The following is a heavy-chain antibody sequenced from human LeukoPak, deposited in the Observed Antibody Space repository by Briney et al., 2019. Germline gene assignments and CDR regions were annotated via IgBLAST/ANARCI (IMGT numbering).Heavy chain of an antibody. V-gene: IGHV1-18*01. D-gene: IGHD1-1*01. J-gene: IGHJ5*02. CDR2: ISAYNGNT. Sequence: GASVKVSCKASGYTFTSYGISWVRQAPGQGLEWLGWISAYNGNTNYAQKLQGRVTMTTDTSTSTAYMELRSLRSDDTAVYYCARDQAVLIERSRIDPCGQGTLVTVSS. CDR3: ARDQAVLIERSRIDP. CDR1: GYTFTSYG.